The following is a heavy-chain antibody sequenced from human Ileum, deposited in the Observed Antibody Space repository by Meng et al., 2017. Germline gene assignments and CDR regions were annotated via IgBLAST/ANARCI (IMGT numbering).Heavy chain of an antibody. Sequence: QVALQEAGPRLVRASETLPPASAVAGGSVSRGSYYWSWIRQPPGKGLEWIGHIYYSGSTNYLPSLKSRVTISVDMSKTQFSLKLNSVTAADKAIYFCARSSTSPASYLFDYWGQGTLVTVSS. V-gene: IGHV4-61*01. D-gene: IGHD2-8*01. CDR3: ARSSTSPASYLFDY. CDR2: IYYSGST. J-gene: IGHJ4*02. CDR1: GGSVSRGSYY.